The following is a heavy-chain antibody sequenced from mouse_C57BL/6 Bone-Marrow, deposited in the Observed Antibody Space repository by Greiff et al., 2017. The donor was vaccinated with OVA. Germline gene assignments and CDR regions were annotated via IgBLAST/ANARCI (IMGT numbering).Heavy chain of an antibody. D-gene: IGHD2-4*01. CDR3: AIVVDYDEFAY. CDR2: IDPSDSYT. Sequence: QVQLQQPGAELVKPGASVKLSCKASGYTFTSYWMQWVKQRPGQGLEWIGEIDPSDSYTNYNQKFKGKATLTVDTSSSTAYMQLSSLTSEDSAVYYCAIVVDYDEFAYWGQGTLVTVSA. V-gene: IGHV1-50*01. CDR1: GYTFTSYW. J-gene: IGHJ3*01.